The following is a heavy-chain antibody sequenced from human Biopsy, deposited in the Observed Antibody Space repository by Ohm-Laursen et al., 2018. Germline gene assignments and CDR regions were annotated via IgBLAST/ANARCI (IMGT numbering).Heavy chain of an antibody. Sequence: SLRLSCAASGFTFSAYEMNWVRQAPGKGLEWVSAISNSGGSTYYADSVKGRFTISRDNAKNSLYLQMNSLRAEDTGIYYCARDLKWGQGTLVTVSS. CDR1: GFTFSAYE. J-gene: IGHJ4*02. V-gene: IGHV3-48*03. CDR3: ARDLK. CDR2: ISNSGGST.